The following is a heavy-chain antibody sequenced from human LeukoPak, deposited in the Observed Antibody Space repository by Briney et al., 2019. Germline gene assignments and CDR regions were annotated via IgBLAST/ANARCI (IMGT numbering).Heavy chain of an antibody. D-gene: IGHD3-10*01. CDR2: ISGHDGNT. V-gene: IGHV1-18*01. Sequence: ASVKVSCKDSGYTFTSSGFSWVRQAPGQGLEWVGWISGHDGNTKYAQKYQGRVTMTTETSTSTAYMELSSLGSDDTAVYYCVRDAYGAGKGFFDYWGQGTLVTVSS. CDR1: GYTFTSSG. CDR3: VRDAYGAGKGFFDY. J-gene: IGHJ4*02.